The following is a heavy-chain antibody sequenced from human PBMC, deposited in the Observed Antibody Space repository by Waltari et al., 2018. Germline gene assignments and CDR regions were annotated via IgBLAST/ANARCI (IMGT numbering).Heavy chain of an antibody. CDR3: ARNAQSYYYGSALDY. V-gene: IGHV3-30-3*01. Sequence: QVQLVESGGGVVQPGRSLRLSCAASGFTFSSYAMHWVRQAPGKGLEWVAVISYDGSNKYYADSVKGRFTISRDNSKNTLYLQMNSLRAEDTAVYYCARNAQSYYYGSALDYWGQGTLVTVSS. CDR2: ISYDGSNK. J-gene: IGHJ4*02. CDR1: GFTFSSYA. D-gene: IGHD3-10*01.